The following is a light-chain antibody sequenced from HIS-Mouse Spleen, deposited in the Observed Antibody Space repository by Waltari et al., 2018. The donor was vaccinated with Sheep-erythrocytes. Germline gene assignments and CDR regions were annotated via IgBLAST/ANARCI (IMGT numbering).Light chain of an antibody. J-gene: IGLJ1*01. CDR2: DVS. CDR1: SSDVGGYNY. Sequence: QSALTQPRSVSGSPGQSVTISCTGTSSDVGGYNYVSWYPQHPGQAPKLMIYDVSKRPAGVPDRVAGSKSGNTASLTISGLQAEDEADYYCCSYAGSYNHVFATGTKVTVL. V-gene: IGLV2-11*01. CDR3: CSYAGSYNHV.